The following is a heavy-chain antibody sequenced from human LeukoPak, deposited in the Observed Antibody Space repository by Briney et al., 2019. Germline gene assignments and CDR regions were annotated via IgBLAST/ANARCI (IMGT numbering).Heavy chain of an antibody. CDR1: GFTFNSYA. CDR2: ISYDDSRR. V-gene: IGHV3-30*04. Sequence: GPLRLSCAASGFTFNSYAVYWVRQAPGKGLEWVAVISYDDSRRYYADSVKGRFTISRDNSKNTAYLDMNSLRPDDTAVYFCARDVISRNMITLGLGYWGQGTLVTVSS. D-gene: IGHD3-16*01. CDR3: ARDVISRNMITLGLGY. J-gene: IGHJ4*02.